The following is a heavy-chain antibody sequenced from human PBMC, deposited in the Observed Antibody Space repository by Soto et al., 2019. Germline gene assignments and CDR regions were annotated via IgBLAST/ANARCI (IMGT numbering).Heavy chain of an antibody. D-gene: IGHD2-8*01. Sequence: QVQLQESGPGLVKPSGTLSLTCDVFGASITSSNWWRWVRQSPGGGLEWIGEVFHGGSTNYNPSLQRRVTVSVDKSKNQFSLILTSLTVADAAVYYCARDRRNFGVPFATWGQGIRATVS. J-gene: IGHJ5*02. V-gene: IGHV4-4*02. CDR2: VFHGGST. CDR1: GASITSSNW. CDR3: ARDRRNFGVPFAT.